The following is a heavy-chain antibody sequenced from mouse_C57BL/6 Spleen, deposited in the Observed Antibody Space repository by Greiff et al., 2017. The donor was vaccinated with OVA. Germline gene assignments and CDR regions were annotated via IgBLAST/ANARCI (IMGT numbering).Heavy chain of an antibody. CDR1: GITFSSYA. V-gene: IGHV5-9-1*02. D-gene: IGHD2-2*01. CDR3: TRDYGYDGFAY. CDR2: ISSGGDYI. J-gene: IGHJ3*01. Sequence: EVMLVESGEGLVKPGGSLKLSCAASGITFSSYAMSWVRQTPEKRLEWVAYISSGGDYIYYADTVKGRFTISRDNARNTLYLQMSSLKSEDTAMYYCTRDYGYDGFAYWGQGTLVTVSA.